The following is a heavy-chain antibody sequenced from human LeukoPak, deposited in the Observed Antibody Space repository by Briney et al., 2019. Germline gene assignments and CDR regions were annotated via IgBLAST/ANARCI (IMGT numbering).Heavy chain of an antibody. CDR1: GGSIIGYY. CDR3: ARGRIQLWLFHDISYYFDY. CDR2: INHSGST. D-gene: IGHD5-18*01. V-gene: IGHV4-34*01. J-gene: IGHJ4*02. Sequence: SETLSLTCTVSGGSIIGYYWNWIRQPQGKGLEWIGEINHSGSTNYNPSLKSRVTISVDTSKNQFSLKLSSVTAADAAVYYCARGRIQLWLFHDISYYFDYWGQGTLVTVSS.